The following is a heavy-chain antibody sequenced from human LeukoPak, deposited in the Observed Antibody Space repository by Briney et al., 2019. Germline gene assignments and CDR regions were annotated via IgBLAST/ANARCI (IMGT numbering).Heavy chain of an antibody. Sequence: PGGSLRLSCAASGFTFSSYGMHWVRQAPGKGLEWVAFIRYDGSNKYYADSVKGRFTISRDNSKNTLYLQMNSLRAEDTAVYYCAKDDIDAFDIWGQGTMVTVSP. V-gene: IGHV3-30*02. J-gene: IGHJ3*02. CDR2: IRYDGSNK. CDR1: GFTFSSYG. CDR3: AKDDIDAFDI.